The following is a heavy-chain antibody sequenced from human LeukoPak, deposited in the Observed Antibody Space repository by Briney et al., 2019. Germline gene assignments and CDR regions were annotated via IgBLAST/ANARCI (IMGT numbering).Heavy chain of an antibody. V-gene: IGHV4-34*01. CDR2: INHNSGST. Sequence: PSETLSLTCAVYGGSFSGYYWSWFRQPPGKGLEWIGEINHNSGSTNYEPSLKSRVTISLDTSENQFFLKLISVTAADTAVYYCARAITVTSYDYWGQGTLVTVSS. CDR1: GGSFSGYY. CDR3: ARAITVTSYDY. J-gene: IGHJ4*02. D-gene: IGHD4-17*01.